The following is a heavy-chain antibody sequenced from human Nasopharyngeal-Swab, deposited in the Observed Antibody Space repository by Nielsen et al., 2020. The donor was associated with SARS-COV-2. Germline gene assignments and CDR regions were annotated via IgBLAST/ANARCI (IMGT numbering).Heavy chain of an antibody. CDR3: ASALSITMVRGVNGY. D-gene: IGHD3-10*01. J-gene: IGHJ4*02. CDR2: ISGSGGST. V-gene: IGHV3-23*01. CDR1: GFTFSSYA. Sequence: GESLKISCAASGFTFSSYAMSWVRQAPGKGLEWVSAISGSGGSTYYADSVKGRFTISRDNSKNTLYLQMNSLRAEDTAVYYCASALSITMVRGVNGYWGQGTLVTVSS.